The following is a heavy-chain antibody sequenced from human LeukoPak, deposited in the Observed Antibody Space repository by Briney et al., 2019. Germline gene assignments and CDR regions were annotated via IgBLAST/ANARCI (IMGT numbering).Heavy chain of an antibody. CDR1: GFTFSSYA. Sequence: GGSLRLSCAASGFTFSSYAMSWVRQAPGKGLEWVSAISGSGGSTYYADSVKGRFTISRDNSKNTLYLQMNSLRAEDTAVYYCAKDRSTYYDFWSGLNDYWGREPWSPSPQ. V-gene: IGHV3-23*01. J-gene: IGHJ4*02. CDR2: ISGSGGST. CDR3: AKDRSTYYDFWSGLNDY. D-gene: IGHD3-3*01.